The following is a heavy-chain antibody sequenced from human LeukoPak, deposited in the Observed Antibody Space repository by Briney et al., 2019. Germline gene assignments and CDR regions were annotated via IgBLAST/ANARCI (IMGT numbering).Heavy chain of an antibody. CDR1: GFTFSSYA. V-gene: IGHV3-23*01. CDR2: ISGSGGST. J-gene: IGHJ5*02. CDR3: APQLRFLEWLFPSDWFDP. D-gene: IGHD3-3*01. Sequence: GGSLRLSCAASGFTFSSYAMSWVRQAPGKGLEWVSAISGSGGSTYYADSVKGRFTISRDNSKNTLYLQMNSLRAEDTAVYYCAPQLRFLEWLFPSDWFDPWGQGTLVTVSS.